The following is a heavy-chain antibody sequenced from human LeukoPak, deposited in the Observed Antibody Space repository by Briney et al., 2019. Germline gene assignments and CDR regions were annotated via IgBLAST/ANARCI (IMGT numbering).Heavy chain of an antibody. Sequence: SETLSLTCTVSGGSISSYYWSWIRQPPGKGLEWIGYIYCSGSANYNPSLKSRVTISVDTSKNQFSLKLSSVTAADTAVYYCARGGGVYAEGDAFDIWGQGTMVTVSS. CDR2: IYCSGSA. V-gene: IGHV4-59*01. CDR1: GGSISSYY. CDR3: ARGGGVYAEGDAFDI. D-gene: IGHD2-8*01. J-gene: IGHJ3*02.